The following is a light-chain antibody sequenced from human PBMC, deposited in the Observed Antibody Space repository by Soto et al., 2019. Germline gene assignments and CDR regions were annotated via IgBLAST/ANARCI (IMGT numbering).Light chain of an antibody. J-gene: IGLJ2*01. CDR1: SSNIGSNY. CDR3: AAWDDSLSGLVV. CDR2: RNN. Sequence: QPVLTQPPSASGTPGQRVTISCSGSSSNIGSNYVYWYQQLPGTAPKLLIYRNNQRPSGVPDRFSGSKSGTSASLAISGLRSEDEAYYYCAAWDDSLSGLVVFGGGTKLTVL. V-gene: IGLV1-47*01.